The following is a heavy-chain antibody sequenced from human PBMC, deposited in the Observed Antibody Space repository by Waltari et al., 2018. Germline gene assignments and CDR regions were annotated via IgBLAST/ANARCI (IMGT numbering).Heavy chain of an antibody. V-gene: IGHV1-2*02. D-gene: IGHD4-17*01. J-gene: IGHJ4*02. Sequence: QVRLVQSGAEVKRPGASVKVSCQGSGYTFTAYYLHWVRQAPGQGLEWMGWINPNSGGTSFAAKFQGRVTLTSDTSINTVYMELTRLKSDDTAVYYCARDPHITTTTGSHYWGQGTLVTVS. CDR2: INPNSGGT. CDR3: ARDPHITTTTGSHY. CDR1: GYTFTAYY.